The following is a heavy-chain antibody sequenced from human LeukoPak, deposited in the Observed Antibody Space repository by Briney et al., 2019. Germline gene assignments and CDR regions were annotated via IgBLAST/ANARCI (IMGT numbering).Heavy chain of an antibody. CDR3: AAGEGPGGVTTSY. CDR1: GGSISSYY. V-gene: IGHV4-59*01. J-gene: IGHJ4*02. D-gene: IGHD4-17*01. CDR2: IYYSGST. Sequence: PSETLSLTCTVSGGSISSYYWSWIRQPPGKGLEWIGYIYYSGSTNYNPSLKSRVTISVDTSKNQFSLKLSSVTAADTAVYYCAAGEGPGGVTTSYWGQGTLVTVSS.